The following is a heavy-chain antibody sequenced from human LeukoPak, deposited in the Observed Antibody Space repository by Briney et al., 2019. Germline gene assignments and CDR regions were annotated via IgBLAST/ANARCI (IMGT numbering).Heavy chain of an antibody. CDR1: GFTFSSYT. CDR3: ARERWLQLQSVIDY. Sequence: GGSLRLSCAASGFTFSSYTMSWVRQAPGKGLEWVANIKQDGSEKNYVDSVKGRFTISRDNAKNSLYLQMNRLRAEDTAVYYCARERWLQLQSVIDYWGQGTLVTVSS. CDR2: IKQDGSEK. V-gene: IGHV3-7*03. J-gene: IGHJ4*02. D-gene: IGHD5-24*01.